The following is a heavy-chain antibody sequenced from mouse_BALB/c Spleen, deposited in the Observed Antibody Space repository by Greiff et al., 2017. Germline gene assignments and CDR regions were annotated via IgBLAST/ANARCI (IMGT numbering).Heavy chain of an antibody. CDR1: GFTFSDYY. CDR2: ISDGGSYT. D-gene: IGHD2-1*01. CDR3: ERDYYGNYGAY. J-gene: IGHJ3*01. Sequence: EVKLQESGGGLVKPGGSLKLSCAASGFTFSDYYMSWVRQTPEKRLEWVATISDGGSYTYYPDSVTGRFTISSDNAKNNLYLQKSSLKSEDTAMYYSERDYYGNYGAYWGQGTLVTVSA. V-gene: IGHV5-4*02.